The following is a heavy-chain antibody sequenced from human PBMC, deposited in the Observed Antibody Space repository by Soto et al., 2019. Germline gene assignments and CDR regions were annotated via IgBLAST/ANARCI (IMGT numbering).Heavy chain of an antibody. CDR3: ARAGSARITMIVVPWEAFDI. CDR1: GGTFSSYA. D-gene: IGHD3-22*01. J-gene: IGHJ3*02. CDR2: IIPIFGTA. V-gene: IGHV1-69*01. Sequence: QVQLVQSGAEVKKPGSSVKVSCKASGGTFSSYAISWVRQAPGQGLEWMGGIIPIFGTANYAQKFQGRVTITEDESTNTAYMELSSLRSEDTAVYYCARAGSARITMIVVPWEAFDIWGQGTMVTVSS.